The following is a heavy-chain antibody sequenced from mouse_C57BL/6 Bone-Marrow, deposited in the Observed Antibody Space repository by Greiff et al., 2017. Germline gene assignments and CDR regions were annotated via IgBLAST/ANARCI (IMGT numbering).Heavy chain of an antibody. V-gene: IGHV5-17*01. CDR2: ISSGSSTI. CDR1: GFTFSDYG. D-gene: IGHD2-4*01. J-gene: IGHJ4*01. Sequence: DVMLVESGGGLVKPGGSLKLSCAASGFTFSDYGMHWVRQAPEKGLEWVAYISSGSSTIYYADTVKGRFTISRDNAKNTLFLQMTSLRSEDTAMYYCARTLYYYYEDRENYYAMDYWGQGTSVTVSS. CDR3: ARTLYYYYEDRENYYAMDY.